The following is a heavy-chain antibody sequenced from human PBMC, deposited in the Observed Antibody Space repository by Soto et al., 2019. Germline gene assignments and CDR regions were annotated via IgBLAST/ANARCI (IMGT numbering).Heavy chain of an antibody. Sequence: QALLQESGPGLVKPSGTLSLTCAVSGVSISSSYWWSWVRQPPGKGLEWVGEIYHGGKTIHNPSLKSRVTIALDMSKNQVSLNLTSVTAADTAVYYCARNLRKVDDLWSGSYRRDYYGMDVWGQGTTVTVSS. CDR1: GVSISSSYW. CDR2: IYHGGKT. CDR3: ARNLRKVDDLWSGSYRRDYYGMDV. J-gene: IGHJ6*02. V-gene: IGHV4-4*02. D-gene: IGHD3-3*01.